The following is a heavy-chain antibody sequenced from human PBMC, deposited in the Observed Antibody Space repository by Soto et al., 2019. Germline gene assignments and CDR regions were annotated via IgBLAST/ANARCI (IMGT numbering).Heavy chain of an antibody. D-gene: IGHD1-26*01. Sequence: EVQLVESGGGLVQPGGSLRLSCAASGFTFSTHSMNWVRQTPGKGLEWISYISSGSSTIYYADSVKGRFTISRHNAKNSVDLQMNSLRAEDTAVYYCARGPMPVGAITSWGQGTLVTVSS. CDR2: ISSGSSTI. J-gene: IGHJ5*02. CDR3: ARGPMPVGAITS. V-gene: IGHV3-48*01. CDR1: GFTFSTHS.